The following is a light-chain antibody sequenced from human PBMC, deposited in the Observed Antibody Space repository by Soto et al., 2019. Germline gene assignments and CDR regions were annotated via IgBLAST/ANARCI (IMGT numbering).Light chain of an antibody. Sequence: QSVLTQPASVSGSPGRTIAISYTRTSSVVGSYNLVSWYQQHPGKAPKLMIYEVSKRPSGVSNRFSGSKSGNTASLTISGLQAEDEADYYCCSYAGSSTYVFGTGTKVTVL. CDR3: CSYAGSSTYV. J-gene: IGLJ1*01. V-gene: IGLV2-23*02. CDR1: SSVVGSYNL. CDR2: EVS.